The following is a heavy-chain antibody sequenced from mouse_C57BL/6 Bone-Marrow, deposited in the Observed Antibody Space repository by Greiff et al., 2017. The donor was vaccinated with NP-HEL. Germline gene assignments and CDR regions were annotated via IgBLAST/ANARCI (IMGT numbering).Heavy chain of an antibody. V-gene: IGHV14-2*01. CDR3: AVGSSFAY. CDR1: GFNIKDYY. Sequence: EVQRVESGAELVKPGASVKLSCTASGFNIKDYYMHWVKQRTEQGLAWIGRIDPEDGETKYAPKFQGKATITADTSSNTAYLQLSSLTSEDTAVYYCAVGSSFAYWGQGTLVTVSA. D-gene: IGHD1-1*01. J-gene: IGHJ3*01. CDR2: IDPEDGET.